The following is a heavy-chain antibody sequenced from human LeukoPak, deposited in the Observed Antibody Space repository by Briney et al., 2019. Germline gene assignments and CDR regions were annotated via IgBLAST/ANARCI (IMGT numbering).Heavy chain of an antibody. D-gene: IGHD2/OR15-2a*01. V-gene: IGHV4-61*02. J-gene: IGHJ4*02. Sequence: SQTLSLTCTVSGGSISSSSYYWSWIRQPAGKGLEWIGRIYTSGSTNYNPSLKSRVTISVDTSKNQFSLRLSSVTASDTAVYYCARAFYGYFDYWGQGTLVTVSS. CDR1: GGSISSSSYY. CDR2: IYTSGST. CDR3: ARAFYGYFDY.